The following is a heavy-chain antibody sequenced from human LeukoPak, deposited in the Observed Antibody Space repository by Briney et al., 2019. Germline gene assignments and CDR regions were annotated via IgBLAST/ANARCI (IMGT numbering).Heavy chain of an antibody. CDR3: ARGRYSSGWYVRGMHWFDP. J-gene: IGHJ5*02. CDR2: INHSGGT. CDR1: GGSFSGYY. Sequence: PSETLSLTCAVYGGSFSGYYWSWIRQPPGKGLEWIGEINHSGGTNYNPSLKSRVTISVDTSKNQFSLKLSSVTAADTAVYYCARGRYSSGWYVRGMHWFDPWGQGTLVTVSS. D-gene: IGHD6-19*01. V-gene: IGHV4-34*01.